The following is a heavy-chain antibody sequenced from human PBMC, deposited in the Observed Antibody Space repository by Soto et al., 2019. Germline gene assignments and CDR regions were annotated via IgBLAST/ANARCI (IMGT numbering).Heavy chain of an antibody. Sequence: ASVKVSCKASGFTFTSSAMQWVRQARGQRLEWIGWIVVGSGNTNYAQKFQERVTITRDMSTSTAYMELSSLRSEDTAVDYCAAESEYSGYVRLGPQRPGAFDIWGQGTMVTVSS. J-gene: IGHJ3*02. D-gene: IGHD5-12*01. CDR3: AAESEYSGYVRLGPQRPGAFDI. V-gene: IGHV1-58*02. CDR2: IVVGSGNT. CDR1: GFTFTSSA.